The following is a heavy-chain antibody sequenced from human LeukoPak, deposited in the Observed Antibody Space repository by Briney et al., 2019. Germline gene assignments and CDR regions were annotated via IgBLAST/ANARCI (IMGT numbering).Heavy chain of an antibody. J-gene: IGHJ4*02. CDR2: ISGSGGST. V-gene: IGHV3-23*01. D-gene: IGHD3-9*01. CDR3: AKGPRLYDILTGPFDY. CDR1: GFTFSSYA. Sequence: QPGGSLRLSCAASGFTFSSYAMSWVRQAPGKGLEWVSAISGSGGSTYYADSVKVRFTISRDNSNNTLYLQMNSLRAEDTAVYYCAKGPRLYDILTGPFDYWGQGTLVTVSS.